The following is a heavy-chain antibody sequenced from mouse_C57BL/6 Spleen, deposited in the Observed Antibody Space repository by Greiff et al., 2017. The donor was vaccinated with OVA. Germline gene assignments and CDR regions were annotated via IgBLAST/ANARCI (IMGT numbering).Heavy chain of an antibody. CDR1: GFTFSSYT. CDR2: ISGGGGNT. D-gene: IGHD1-1*01. Sequence: EVKLQESGGGLVKPGGSLKLSCAASGFTFSSYTMSWVRQTPEKRLEWVATISGGGGNTYYPDSVKGRFTISRDNAKNTLYLQMSSLRSEDTALYYCARPGSLYYGSSYFDYWGQGTTLTVSS. V-gene: IGHV5-9*01. J-gene: IGHJ2*01. CDR3: ARPGSLYYGSSYFDY.